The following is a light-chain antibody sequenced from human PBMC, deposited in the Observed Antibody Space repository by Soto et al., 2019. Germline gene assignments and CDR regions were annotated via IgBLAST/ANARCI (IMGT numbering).Light chain of an antibody. J-gene: IGLJ2*01. Sequence: QSALTQPASVSGYPGQSITMSCTGTSSDVGGYNYVSWYQQHPGKAPKLMIYDVSNRPSGVSNRFSGSKSGNTASLTISGLQAEDEADYYCSSYTSSSTLMVFGGGTKVTVL. CDR2: DVS. CDR1: SSDVGGYNY. V-gene: IGLV2-14*01. CDR3: SSYTSSSTLMV.